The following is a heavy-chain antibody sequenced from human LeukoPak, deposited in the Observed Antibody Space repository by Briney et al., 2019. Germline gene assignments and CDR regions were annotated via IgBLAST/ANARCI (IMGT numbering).Heavy chain of an antibody. CDR1: GGSISSGSYY. J-gene: IGHJ4*02. D-gene: IGHD6-19*01. Sequence: SETLSLTCTVSGGSISSGSYYWSWIRQPAGKGLEWIGRIYTSGSTNYNPPLKGRVTISVDTSKNQFSLKLSSVTAADTAVYYCARGQWLVGGDYFDYWGQGTLVTVSS. CDR2: IYTSGST. V-gene: IGHV4-61*02. CDR3: ARGQWLVGGDYFDY.